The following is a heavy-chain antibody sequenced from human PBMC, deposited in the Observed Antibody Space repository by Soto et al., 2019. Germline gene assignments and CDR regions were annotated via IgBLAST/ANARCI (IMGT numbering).Heavy chain of an antibody. CDR1: GGSISSGGYY. CDR3: ARTLRITMVRGVMGNWFDP. J-gene: IGHJ5*02. V-gene: IGHV4-31*03. Sequence: SETLSLTCTVSGGSISSGGYYWSWIRQHPGKGLEWIGYIYYSGSTYYNPSLKSRVTISVDTSKNQFSLKLSSVTAADTAVYYCARTLRITMVRGVMGNWFDPWGQGTLVTVSS. D-gene: IGHD3-10*01. CDR2: IYYSGST.